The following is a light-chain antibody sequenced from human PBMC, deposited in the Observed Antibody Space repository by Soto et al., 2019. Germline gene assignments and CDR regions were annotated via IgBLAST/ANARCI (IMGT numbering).Light chain of an antibody. CDR2: FAS. J-gene: IGKJ1*01. CDR1: QSVSTN. CDR3: QHYNSYSKA. V-gene: IGKV3-15*01. Sequence: VMTQSPATLSVSPGERASLSCRASQSVSTNLAWYQQKPGQPPRLLIYFASTRATAVPARFTAGGSGTEFTLTISSLQSDDLAVYYCQHYNSYSKAFGQGTTGDIK.